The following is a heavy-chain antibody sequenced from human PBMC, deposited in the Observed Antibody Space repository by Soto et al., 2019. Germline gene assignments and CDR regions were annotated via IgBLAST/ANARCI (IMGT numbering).Heavy chain of an antibody. CDR3: AREGASCTNGVCYENWFDP. V-gene: IGHV4-30-4*01. Sequence: PSETLSLTCTVSGGSISSGDYYWSWIRQPPGKGLEWIGYIYYRGSTYYNPSLTSRVTISVDTSTNQFSLKLSTVTAADTAVYYCAREGASCTNGVCYENWFDPWGQGTLVTVSS. J-gene: IGHJ5*02. CDR1: GGSISSGDYY. CDR2: IYYRGST. D-gene: IGHD2-8*01.